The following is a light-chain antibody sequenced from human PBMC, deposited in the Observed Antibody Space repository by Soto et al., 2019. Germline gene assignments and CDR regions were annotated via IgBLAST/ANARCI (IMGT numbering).Light chain of an antibody. Sequence: EIVLTQSPDTLSLSPGERATLFCRASQTLSINSLAWYQQKPGQAPRLLIYAASTRDTGIPDRFNGSGSGTDFALTINRLEPEDVAVYYCQQYDGAPLTFGPGTKVDVK. J-gene: IGKJ3*01. CDR3: QQYDGAPLT. CDR1: QTLSINS. CDR2: AAS. V-gene: IGKV3-20*01.